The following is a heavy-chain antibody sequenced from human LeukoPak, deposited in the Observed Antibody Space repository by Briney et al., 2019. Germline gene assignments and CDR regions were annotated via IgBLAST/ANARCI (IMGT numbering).Heavy chain of an antibody. Sequence: PSETLSLTCTVSGGPISSSSYYWGWIRQPPGKGLEWIGSIHYSGSTYYNPSLKSRVTISVDTSKNQFSLKLSSVTAADAAVYYCASPNDYGDYFDYWGQGTLVTVSS. CDR3: ASPNDYGDYFDY. CDR2: IHYSGST. J-gene: IGHJ4*02. V-gene: IGHV4-39*01. CDR1: GGPISSSSYY. D-gene: IGHD4-17*01.